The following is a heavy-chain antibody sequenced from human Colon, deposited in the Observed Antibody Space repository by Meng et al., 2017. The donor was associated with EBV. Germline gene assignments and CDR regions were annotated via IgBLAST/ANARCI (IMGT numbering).Heavy chain of an antibody. CDR2: INYSGGT. CDR1: GGSSSSGDYY. Sequence: VRLQESGPAVGNSLQTWVLPCTVSGGSSSSGDYYWSCFGQPPAKELELFGHINYSGGTSYNSSLKSRVTITIDTYNDQFSLKLNSVTAADTAVYYYASVGWRQWSFDLWGRGTLVTVSS. J-gene: IGHJ2*01. V-gene: IGHV4-30-4*01. D-gene: IGHD5-18*01. CDR3: ASVGWRQWSFDL.